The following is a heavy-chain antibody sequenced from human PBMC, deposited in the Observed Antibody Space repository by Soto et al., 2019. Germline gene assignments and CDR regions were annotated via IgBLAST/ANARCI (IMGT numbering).Heavy chain of an antibody. CDR3: ARSQGSSTSLEIYYYYYYGMDV. D-gene: IGHD2-2*01. Sequence: QVQLVQSGAEVKKPGSSVKVSCKASGGTFSSYAISWVRQAPGQGLEWMGGIIPISDTTNYAQKFQGRVTITADESTSTAYMELSSPRSEATAVYYCARSQGSSTSLEIYYYYYYGMDVWGQGTTVTVSS. CDR2: IIPISDTT. CDR1: GGTFSSYA. J-gene: IGHJ6*02. V-gene: IGHV1-69*01.